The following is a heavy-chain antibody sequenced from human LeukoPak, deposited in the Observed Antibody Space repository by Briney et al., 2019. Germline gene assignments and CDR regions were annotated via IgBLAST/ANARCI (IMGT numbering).Heavy chain of an antibody. Sequence: GGSLRLSCVASGLTFSSYWMTWVRQAPGKGLEWVAFIRYDGSNKYYADSVKGRFTISRDDSKNTLYLQMNSLRTEDTAVYYCATDVHPGNNWFDPWGQGTLVTVSS. J-gene: IGHJ5*02. D-gene: IGHD1-1*01. CDR1: GLTFSSYW. CDR3: ATDVHPGNNWFDP. CDR2: IRYDGSNK. V-gene: IGHV3-30*02.